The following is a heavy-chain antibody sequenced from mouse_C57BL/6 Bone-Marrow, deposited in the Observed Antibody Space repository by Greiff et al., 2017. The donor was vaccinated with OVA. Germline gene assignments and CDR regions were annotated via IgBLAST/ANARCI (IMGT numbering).Heavy chain of an antibody. CDR3: ARGAMDY. CDR2: INPGSGGT. J-gene: IGHJ4*01. V-gene: IGHV1-54*01. CDR1: GYAFTNYL. Sequence: VQLQQSGAELVRPGTSVKVSCTASGYAFTNYLIEWVKQRPGQGLEWIGVINPGSGGTNYNEKFKGKATLTADKSSSTAYMQLSSLTSEDSAVYCCARGAMDYWGQGTSVTVSS.